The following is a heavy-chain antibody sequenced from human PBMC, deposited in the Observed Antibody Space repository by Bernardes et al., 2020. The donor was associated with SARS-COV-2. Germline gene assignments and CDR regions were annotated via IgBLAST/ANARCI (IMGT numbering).Heavy chain of an antibody. Sequence: GGCLRLSCAASGFTFSKYGMSWVRQAPGKGLEWVSGITDSGGSTFHADSVKGRFTISRDNSKNTLFLQMNSLRAEDTATYYCAKGINTYRLTAFDYWGQGTLVTCSS. CDR3: AKGINTYRLTAFDY. D-gene: IGHD3-16*01. CDR2: ITDSGGST. J-gene: IGHJ4*02. CDR1: GFTFSKYG. V-gene: IGHV3-23*01.